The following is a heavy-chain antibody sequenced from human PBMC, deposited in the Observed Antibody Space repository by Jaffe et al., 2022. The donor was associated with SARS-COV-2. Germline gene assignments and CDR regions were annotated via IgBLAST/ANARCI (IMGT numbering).Heavy chain of an antibody. CDR1: GFTFSSYA. CDR3: AKDSLRVEMATIIEIFLDAFDI. D-gene: IGHD5-12*01. CDR2: ISGSGGST. V-gene: IGHV3-23*01. J-gene: IGHJ3*02. Sequence: EVQLLESGGGLVQPGGSLRLSCAASGFTFSSYAMSWVRQAPGKGLEWVSAISGSGGSTYYADSVKGRFTISRDNSKNTLYLQMNSLRAEDTAVYYCAKDSLRVEMATIIEIFLDAFDIWGQGTMVTVSS.